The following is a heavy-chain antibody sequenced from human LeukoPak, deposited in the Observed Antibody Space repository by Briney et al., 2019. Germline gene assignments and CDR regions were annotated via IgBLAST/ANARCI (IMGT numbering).Heavy chain of an antibody. J-gene: IGHJ3*02. CDR1: GFTFSSYA. CDR2: ISGSGGST. V-gene: IGHV3-23*01. D-gene: IGHD3-3*01. Sequence: SGGSLRLSCAASGFTFSSYAMSWVRQAPGKGLEWVSAISGSGGSTYYADSVKGRFTISRDNSKNTLYLQMNSLRAEDTAVYYCAKGAALRFLEWLLKGDAFDIWGQGTTVTVSS. CDR3: AKGAALRFLEWLLKGDAFDI.